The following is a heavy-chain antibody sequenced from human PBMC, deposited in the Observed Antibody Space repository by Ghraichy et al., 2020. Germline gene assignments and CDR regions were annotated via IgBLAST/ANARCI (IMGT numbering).Heavy chain of an antibody. V-gene: IGHV3-23*01. Sequence: GGSLRLSCAASGFTFSSYAMSWVRQAPGKGLEWVSAISGSGGSTYYADSVKGRFTISRDNSKNTLYLQMNSLRAEDTAVYYCAKTATPMDTAMVWLAFDIWGQGTMVTVSS. CDR2: ISGSGGST. CDR3: AKTATPMDTAMVWLAFDI. J-gene: IGHJ3*02. D-gene: IGHD5-18*01. CDR1: GFTFSSYA.